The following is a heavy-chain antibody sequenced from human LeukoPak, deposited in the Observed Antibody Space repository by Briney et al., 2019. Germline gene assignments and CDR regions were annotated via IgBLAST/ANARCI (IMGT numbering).Heavy chain of an antibody. D-gene: IGHD4-17*01. CDR1: GGSFSGYY. V-gene: IGHV4-34*01. CDR2: INHSGST. Sequence: PSETLSLTCAVYGGSFSGYYWSWIRQPPGKGLEWIGEINHSGSTNYNPSLKSRVTISVDTSKNQFSLKLSSVTAADTAVYYCARDTLPMTTVTAVDSWGQGTLVTVSS. J-gene: IGHJ4*02. CDR3: ARDTLPMTTVTAVDS.